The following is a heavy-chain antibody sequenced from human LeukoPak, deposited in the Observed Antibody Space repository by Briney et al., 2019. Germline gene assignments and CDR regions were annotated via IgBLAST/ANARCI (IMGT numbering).Heavy chain of an antibody. CDR2: INPNSGGT. D-gene: IGHD2-15*01. V-gene: IGHV1-2*02. CDR1: GYSFTSYA. Sequence: GASVKVSCKASGYSFTSYAMNWVRQAPGQGLEWMGWINPNSGGTNYAQKFQGRVTMTRDTSISTAYMELSRLRSDDTAVYYCARGRCSGGSCYVDYWGQGTLVTVSS. J-gene: IGHJ4*02. CDR3: ARGRCSGGSCYVDY.